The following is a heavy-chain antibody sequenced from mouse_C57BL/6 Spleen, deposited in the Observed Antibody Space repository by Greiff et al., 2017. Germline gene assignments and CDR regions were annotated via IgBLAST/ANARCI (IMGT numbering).Heavy chain of an antibody. J-gene: IGHJ2*01. CDR3: ARSDGYYVPLYFDY. Sequence: EVKLVESGPELVKPGASVKMSCKASGYTFTDYNMHWVKQSHGKSLEWIGYINPNNGGTSYNQKFKGKATLTVNKSSSTAYMELRSLTSEDSAVYYCARSDGYYVPLYFDYWGQGTTLTVSS. D-gene: IGHD2-3*01. CDR1: GYTFTDYN. V-gene: IGHV1-22*01. CDR2: INPNNGGT.